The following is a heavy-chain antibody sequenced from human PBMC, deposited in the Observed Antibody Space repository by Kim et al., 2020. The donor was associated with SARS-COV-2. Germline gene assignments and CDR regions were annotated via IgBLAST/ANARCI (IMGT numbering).Heavy chain of an antibody. V-gene: IGHV3-30-3*01. CDR2: ISYDGSNK. J-gene: IGHJ6*02. Sequence: GGSLRLSCAASGFTFSSYAMHWVRQAPGKGLEGVAVISYDGSNKYYADSVKGRFTISRDNSKNTLYLKMNSLRAEDTAVYYCARVLVEYSYYYGMDVWGQGTTVTVSS. CDR3: ARVLVEYSYYYGMDV. CDR1: GFTFSSYA. D-gene: IGHD1-26*01.